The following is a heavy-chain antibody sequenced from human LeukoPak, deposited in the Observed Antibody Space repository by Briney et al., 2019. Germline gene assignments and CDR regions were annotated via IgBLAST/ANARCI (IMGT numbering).Heavy chain of an antibody. Sequence: ASVKVSCKASGYSFTSFGISWVRQAPGQGLEWMGWINPNSGGTNYAQKFQGRVTMTRDTSISTAYMELSRLRSDDTAVYYCARESSGGDSHDALDIWGQGTMVTVSS. V-gene: IGHV1-2*02. CDR2: INPNSGGT. CDR3: ARESSGGDSHDALDI. D-gene: IGHD3-10*01. J-gene: IGHJ3*02. CDR1: GYSFTSFG.